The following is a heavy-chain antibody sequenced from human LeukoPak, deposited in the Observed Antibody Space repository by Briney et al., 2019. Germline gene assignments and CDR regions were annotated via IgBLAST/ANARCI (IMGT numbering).Heavy chain of an antibody. D-gene: IGHD2/OR15-2a*01. CDR2: IYYSGST. Sequence: SETLSLTCTVSFGSINRYYWSWIRQPPGKGLEWIGYIYYSGSTNYNPSLKSRVTISVDTSKNQFSLKLSSVTAADTAMYYCARGTRINYFDYWGQGTLVTVSS. J-gene: IGHJ4*02. CDR3: ARGTRINYFDY. V-gene: IGHV4-59*08. CDR1: FGSINRYY.